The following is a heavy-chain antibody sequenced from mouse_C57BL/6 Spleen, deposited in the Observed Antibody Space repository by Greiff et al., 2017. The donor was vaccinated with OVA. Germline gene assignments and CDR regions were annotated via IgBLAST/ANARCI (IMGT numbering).Heavy chain of an antibody. CDR2: INPNNGGT. J-gene: IGHJ1*03. CDR1: GYTFTDYN. V-gene: IGHV1-18*01. CDR3: ARYGLYYYGSSYWYFDV. Sequence: EVQLQQSGPELVKPGASVKIPCKASGYTFTDYNMDWVKQSHGKSLEWIGDINPNNGGTIYNQKFKGKATLTVDKSSSTAYMELRSLTSEDTAVYYCARYGLYYYGSSYWYFDVWGTGTTVTVSS. D-gene: IGHD1-1*01.